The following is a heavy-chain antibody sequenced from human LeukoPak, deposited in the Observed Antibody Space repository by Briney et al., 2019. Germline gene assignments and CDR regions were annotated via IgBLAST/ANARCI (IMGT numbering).Heavy chain of an antibody. V-gene: IGHV4-34*01. CDR3: ARLTKNDSGSYRFGKKKRGYMDV. CDR2: INHSGST. Sequence: SETLSLTCAVYGGSFSGYYWSWIRQPPGKGLEWIGEINHSGSTNYNPSLKSRVTISVHTSKNQFSLKLSSVTAADTAVYYCARLTKNDSGSYRFGKKKRGYMDVWGKGTTVTISS. J-gene: IGHJ6*03. CDR1: GGSFSGYY. D-gene: IGHD3-10*01.